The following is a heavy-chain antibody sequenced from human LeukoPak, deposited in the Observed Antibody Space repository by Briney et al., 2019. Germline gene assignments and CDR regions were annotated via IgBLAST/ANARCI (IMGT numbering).Heavy chain of an antibody. CDR2: IYYSGST. CDR3: ARDFAMFRWDI. D-gene: IGHD5-18*01. CDR1: GGSISSGDYY. J-gene: IGHJ3*02. Sequence: PSETLSLTCTVSGGSISSGDYYWSWIRQPPGKGLEWIGYIYYSGSTYYNPSLKSRVTISVDTSKNQFSLKLSSVTAADTAVYYCARDFAMFRWDIWGQGTMVTVSS. V-gene: IGHV4-30-4*08.